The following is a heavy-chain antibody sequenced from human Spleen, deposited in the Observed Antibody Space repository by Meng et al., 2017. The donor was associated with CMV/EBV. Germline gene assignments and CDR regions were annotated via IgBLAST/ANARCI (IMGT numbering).Heavy chain of an antibody. CDR3: ANEVGATQFDY. CDR2: ISGSGLTT. Sequence: GESLKISCAASGFTFGSYAMSWVRQAPGKGLEWVSAISGSGLTTYHADSVRGRFTISRDDSKNTLYLQMNSLRAEDTAVYYCANEVGATQFDYWGQGTLVTVSS. D-gene: IGHD1-26*01. CDR1: GFTFGSYA. V-gene: IGHV3-23*01. J-gene: IGHJ4*02.